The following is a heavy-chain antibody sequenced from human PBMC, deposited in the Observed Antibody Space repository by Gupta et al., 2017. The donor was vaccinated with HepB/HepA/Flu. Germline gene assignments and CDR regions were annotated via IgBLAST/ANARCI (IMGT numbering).Heavy chain of an antibody. CDR1: GGSFSGYY. CDR3: ARETPFSSVWYE. D-gene: IGHD6-19*01. J-gene: IGHJ4*02. Sequence: QVQLQQWGDALLKSSETMSLTCAVYGGSFSGYYWSWTRHPPGKGLEWIGEINHSGSTNYSPSLRSRVTISVDTSKNQFYLKLSAVTAADTAVDYGARETPFSSVWYEWGQGTLVTVSS. V-gene: IGHV4-34*01. CDR2: INHSGST.